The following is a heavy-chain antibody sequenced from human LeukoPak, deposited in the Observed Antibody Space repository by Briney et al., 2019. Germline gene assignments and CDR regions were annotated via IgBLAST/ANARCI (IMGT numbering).Heavy chain of an antibody. V-gene: IGHV3-7*01. Sequence: GGSLRLSCAASGFTFSSYWMSWVRQAPGKGLEWVANIKQDGSEKYYVDSVKGRFTISRDNAKNSLYLQMNSLRAEDTAVYYCARDRPSYYDFWSGYSPLYWGQGTLVTVSS. D-gene: IGHD3-3*01. CDR1: GFTFSSYW. CDR2: IKQDGSEK. J-gene: IGHJ4*02. CDR3: ARDRPSYYDFWSGYSPLY.